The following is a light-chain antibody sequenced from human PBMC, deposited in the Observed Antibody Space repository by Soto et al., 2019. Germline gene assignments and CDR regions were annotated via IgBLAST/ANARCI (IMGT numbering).Light chain of an antibody. CDR3: QHFGGSLPVT. Sequence: EVVLTQSPATLSLSPGERATLSCRASQSVTNYLTWYQQKPGQAPRLLIYEASNRATGIPARFSGSGSGTDFTLTISSLEPEDFAVYYCQHFGGSLPVTFGQGTRLENK. CDR2: EAS. V-gene: IGKV3-11*01. J-gene: IGKJ5*01. CDR1: QSVTNY.